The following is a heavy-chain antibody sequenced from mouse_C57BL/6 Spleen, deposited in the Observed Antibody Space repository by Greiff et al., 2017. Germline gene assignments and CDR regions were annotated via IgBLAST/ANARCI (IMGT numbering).Heavy chain of an antibody. J-gene: IGHJ2*01. D-gene: IGHD3-2*02. Sequence: QVHVKQSGAELVKPGASVKLSCKASGYTFTSYWMQWVKQRPGQGLEWIGDIDPSDSYTNYNQKFKGKATLTVATSSSTAYMQLSSLTSEDSAVYYCARNLDSSGYDYWGQGTTLTVSS. CDR3: ARNLDSSGYDY. V-gene: IGHV1-50*01. CDR2: IDPSDSYT. CDR1: GYTFTSYW.